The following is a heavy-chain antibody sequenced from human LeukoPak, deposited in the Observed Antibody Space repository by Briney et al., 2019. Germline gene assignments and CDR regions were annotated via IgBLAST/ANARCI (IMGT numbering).Heavy chain of an antibody. Sequence: ASVKVSCKASGYTFTSYYMHWVRQAPGQGLEWMGIINPSGGSTSYAQKFQGRVTITADESTSTAYMELSSLRSEDTAVYYCARQDMDYGDYAEEFGYYYYGMDVWGQGTTVTVSS. D-gene: IGHD4-17*01. J-gene: IGHJ6*02. CDR1: GYTFTSYY. CDR2: INPSGGST. V-gene: IGHV1-46*01. CDR3: ARQDMDYGDYAEEFGYYYYGMDV.